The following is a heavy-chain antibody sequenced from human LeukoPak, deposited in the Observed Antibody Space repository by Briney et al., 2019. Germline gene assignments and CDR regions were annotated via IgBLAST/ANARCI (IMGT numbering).Heavy chain of an antibody. CDR1: GFTFDAYA. Sequence: GGSLRLSCAASGFTFDAYAMHWVRQAPGKGLEWVSGISWNSGSIGYADSVKGRFTISRDNAKNSLYLQMNSLRAEDTALYYCAKDMIHNYYGSGSIDRGAFDIWGQGTMVTVSS. CDR3: AKDMIHNYYGSGSIDRGAFDI. J-gene: IGHJ3*02. V-gene: IGHV3-9*01. D-gene: IGHD3-10*01. CDR2: ISWNSGSI.